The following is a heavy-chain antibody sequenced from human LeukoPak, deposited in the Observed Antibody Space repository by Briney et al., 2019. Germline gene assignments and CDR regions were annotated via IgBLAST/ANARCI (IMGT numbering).Heavy chain of an antibody. CDR2: IYHSGST. V-gene: IGHV4-4*02. D-gene: IGHD3-16*02. Sequence: KPSGTLSLTRAASGDSSRSSNWWSWVRQPPGKGLEWIGQIYHSGSTIYNPSLKSRVTMSVDKSNNQFSLKLNSVTAADAAVYYCASGEFSFDYWGQGTLVTVSS. J-gene: IGHJ4*02. CDR1: GDSSRSSNW. CDR3: ASGEFSFDY.